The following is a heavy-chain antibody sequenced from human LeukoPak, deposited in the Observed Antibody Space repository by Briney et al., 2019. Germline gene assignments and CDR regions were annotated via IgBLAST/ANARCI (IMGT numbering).Heavy chain of an antibody. CDR2: IYPSGST. CDR1: GGTFSSFY. J-gene: IGHJ4*02. Sequence: SETLSLTCSVSGGTFSSFYWTWIRQPAGKGLEWIGRIYPSGSTNYNPSLKSRVTMSVDTSKNQFSLSLTSVTAADTAVYYCARGALEWLFDYWGQGTLVTVSS. D-gene: IGHD3-3*01. CDR3: ARGALEWLFDY. V-gene: IGHV4-4*07.